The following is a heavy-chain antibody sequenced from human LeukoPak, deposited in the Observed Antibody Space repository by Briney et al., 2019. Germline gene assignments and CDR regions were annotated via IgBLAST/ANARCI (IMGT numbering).Heavy chain of an antibody. CDR3: AKAGLRLGELSLKTSFDY. CDR1: GFTFDDYA. CDR2: ISWNSGSI. Sequence: GGSLRLSCAASGFTFDDYAMHWVRQAPGKGLGWVSGISWNSGSIGYADSVKGRFTISRDNAKNSLYLQMSSLRAEDTALYYCAKAGLRLGELSLKTSFDYWGQGTLVTVSS. V-gene: IGHV3-9*01. J-gene: IGHJ4*02. D-gene: IGHD3-16*02.